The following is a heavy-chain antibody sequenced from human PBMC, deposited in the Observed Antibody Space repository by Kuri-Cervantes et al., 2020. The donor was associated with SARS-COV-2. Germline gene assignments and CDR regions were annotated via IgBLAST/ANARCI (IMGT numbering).Heavy chain of an antibody. Sequence: ASVKVSCKAPETTFPNYDINWVRQATGQGLEWMGMVKTNCGNTLYAQFFQGRVTMTRDTSTSTVYMELSSLTSEDTAIYYCARDLGDWTPDGFDIWGQGTMVTVSS. V-gene: IGHV1-8*01. CDR2: VKTNCGNT. CDR1: ETTFPNYD. CDR3: ARDLGDWTPDGFDI. J-gene: IGHJ3*02. D-gene: IGHD2-21*02.